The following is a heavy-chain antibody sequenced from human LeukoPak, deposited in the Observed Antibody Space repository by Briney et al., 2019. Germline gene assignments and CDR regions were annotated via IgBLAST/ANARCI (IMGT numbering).Heavy chain of an antibody. V-gene: IGHV4-34*01. J-gene: IGHJ6*03. D-gene: IGHD1-26*01. CDR3: ARGLYWGSAGSGICYMDV. CDR1: GGPFSGYD. CDR2: INESGRT. Sequence: SETLSLTCAVFGGPFSGYDWSWIRQTPGKGLEWIGEINESGRTNYNPSLKSRVNIQLATSNNQFSLQLRSMTAADTAVYYCARGLYWGSAGSGICYMDVWGTGTTVIVSS.